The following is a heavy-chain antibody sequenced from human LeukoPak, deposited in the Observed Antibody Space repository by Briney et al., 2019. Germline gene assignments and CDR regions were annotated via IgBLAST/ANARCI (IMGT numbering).Heavy chain of an antibody. CDR1: GFTFNNYG. Sequence: TGGSLRLSCAASGFTFNNYGTNWVRQAPGKGLEWVSVIYSGGSTYYADSVKGRFTISRDNSKNTLYLQMNSLRAEDTAVYYCARDDFDYWGQGTLVTVSS. CDR3: ARDDFDY. V-gene: IGHV3-66*01. J-gene: IGHJ4*02. CDR2: IYSGGST.